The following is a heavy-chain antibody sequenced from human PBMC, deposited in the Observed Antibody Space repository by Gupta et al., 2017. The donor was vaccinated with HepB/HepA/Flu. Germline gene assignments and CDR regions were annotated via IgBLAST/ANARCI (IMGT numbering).Heavy chain of an antibody. CDR2: INHSGST. J-gene: IGHJ5*02. D-gene: IGHD4-17*01. Sequence: QVQLQQWGAGLLKPSETLSLTCAVYGGSFSGYYWSWIRQPPGKGLEWIGEINHSGSTNYNPSLKSRVTISVDTSKNQFSLKLSSVTAADTAVYYCARGRGYGDYWFDPWGQGTLVTVSS. CDR1: GGSFSGYY. CDR3: ARGRGYGDYWFDP. V-gene: IGHV4-34*01.